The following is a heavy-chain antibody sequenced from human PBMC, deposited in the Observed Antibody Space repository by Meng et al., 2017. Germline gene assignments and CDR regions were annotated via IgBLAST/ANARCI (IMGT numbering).Heavy chain of an antibody. CDR1: GFTFDDYG. Sequence: GESLKISCAASGFTFDDYGMSWVRQAPGKGLEWVSGINWNGGSTGYANSVKGRFTISRDNAKNSLYLQMNSLRAEGTALYYCARAGLSSGWSRELDYWGQGTLVTVSS. J-gene: IGHJ4*02. CDR2: INWNGGST. CDR3: ARAGLSSGWSRELDY. D-gene: IGHD6-19*01. V-gene: IGHV3-20*04.